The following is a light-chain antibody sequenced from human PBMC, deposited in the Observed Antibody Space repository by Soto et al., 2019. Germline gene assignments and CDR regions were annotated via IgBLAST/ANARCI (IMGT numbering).Light chain of an antibody. CDR3: RQYGGWPLT. CDR1: QSGKSR. Sequence: EKVMTQSPATLSVSPGERATLSCRASQSGKSRFAWYQQKPGQAPRLLIYDAFTRATGIPATFSGSASGTEVTLTISSLQAEDFAVYYCRQYGGWPLTRGGGPKVEIK. J-gene: IGKJ4*02. CDR2: DAF. V-gene: IGKV3-15*01.